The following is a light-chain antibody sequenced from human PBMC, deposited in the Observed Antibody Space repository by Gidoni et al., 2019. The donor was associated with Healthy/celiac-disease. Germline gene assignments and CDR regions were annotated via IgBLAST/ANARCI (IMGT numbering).Light chain of an antibody. Sequence: DIQHTPSPSSLSASAGYRVTINCQASQDISNYFNWYQQKPGNAPKLLIYDAYNLETGVPSRLSGSGSGTDFTFTISRLQPEEIATYYCQQYDNLPLTFGGGTKVEIK. CDR3: QQYDNLPLT. CDR2: DAY. V-gene: IGKV1-33*01. CDR1: QDISNY. J-gene: IGKJ4*01.